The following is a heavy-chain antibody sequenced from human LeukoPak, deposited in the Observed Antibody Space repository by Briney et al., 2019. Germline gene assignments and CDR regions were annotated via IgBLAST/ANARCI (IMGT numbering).Heavy chain of an antibody. CDR3: AKLNVDTAMVTFLDY. CDR2: ISYDGSNK. Sequence: PRGSLRLSCAASGFTFSSYGMHWVRQAPGKGLEWVAVISYDGSNKYYADSVKGRFTISRDNSKNTLYLQMNSLRAEDTAVYYCAKLNVDTAMVTFLDYWGQGTLVTVSS. CDR1: GFTFSSYG. D-gene: IGHD5-18*01. V-gene: IGHV3-30*18. J-gene: IGHJ4*02.